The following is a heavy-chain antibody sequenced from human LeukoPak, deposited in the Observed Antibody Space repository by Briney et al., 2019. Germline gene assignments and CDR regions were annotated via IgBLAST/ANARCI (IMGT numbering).Heavy chain of an antibody. CDR3: ARGVGIQLWIY. J-gene: IGHJ4*02. CDR2: INHSGST. D-gene: IGHD5-18*01. Sequence: SETLSLTCAVYGGSFSVYYWSWIRQPPGKGLEWIGEINHSGSTNHNPSLKSRVTISVDTSKNQFSLKLSSVTAADTAVYYCARGVGIQLWIYWGQGTLVTVSS. CDR1: GGSFSVYY. V-gene: IGHV4-34*01.